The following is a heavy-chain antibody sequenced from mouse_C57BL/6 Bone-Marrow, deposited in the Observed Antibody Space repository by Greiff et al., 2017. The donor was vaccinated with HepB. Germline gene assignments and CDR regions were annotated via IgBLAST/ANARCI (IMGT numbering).Heavy chain of an antibody. CDR3: TKGYGNYYLDY. CDR1: GFNIKDDY. Sequence: EVQLQQSGAELVRPGASVKLSCTASGFNIKDDYMHWVKQRPEQGLEWIGWIDPENGDTEYASKFQGKATITADTSSNTAYLQLSSLTSEDTAVYYCTKGYGNYYLDYWGQGTTLTVSS. D-gene: IGHD2-1*01. V-gene: IGHV14-4*01. J-gene: IGHJ2*01. CDR2: IDPENGDT.